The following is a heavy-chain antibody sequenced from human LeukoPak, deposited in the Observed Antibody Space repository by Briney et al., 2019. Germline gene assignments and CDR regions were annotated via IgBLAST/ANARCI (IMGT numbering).Heavy chain of an antibody. V-gene: IGHV5-51*01. CDR2: IYPGDSDT. CDR3: ARLGGSGSYYKIDYFDY. J-gene: IGHJ4*02. CDR1: GYSFTSYW. Sequence: GESLKISCKGSGYSFTSYWIGWVRQMPGKGLEWMGIIYPGDSDTRYSPSFQGQVTISADKSISIAYLQWSSLKASDTAMYYCARLGGSGSYYKIDYFDYWGQGTLVTVSS. D-gene: IGHD3-10*01.